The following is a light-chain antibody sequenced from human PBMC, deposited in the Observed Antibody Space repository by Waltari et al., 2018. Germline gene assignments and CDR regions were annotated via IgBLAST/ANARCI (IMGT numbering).Light chain of an antibody. CDR2: QES. CDR1: KLGDKY. J-gene: IGLJ1*01. CDR3: QAWDSSTLYV. V-gene: IGLV3-1*01. Sequence: SYELTQPPSVSVSPGQTASLTCSGDKLGDKYACWYQQKPGQSHVMNIYQESKRPSVIPEQFTGSNSGNTATLTSSGTKAMDEADYYCQAWDSSTLYVFGTGTKVTVL.